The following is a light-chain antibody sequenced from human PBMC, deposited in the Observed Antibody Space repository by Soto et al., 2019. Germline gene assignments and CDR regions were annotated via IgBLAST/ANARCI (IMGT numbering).Light chain of an antibody. V-gene: IGKV1-39*01. CDR2: AAS. Sequence: DIPMTQSASSLSASVGDRCTSTCRASQSISSNLNWDQQKPGKAPKVLIYAASSLQSGVPSRFSGSGSGTDFTLTISSLQPEDFATYYCQQSYSIPYTFGQGTKREIK. CDR1: QSISSN. CDR3: QQSYSIPYT. J-gene: IGKJ2*01.